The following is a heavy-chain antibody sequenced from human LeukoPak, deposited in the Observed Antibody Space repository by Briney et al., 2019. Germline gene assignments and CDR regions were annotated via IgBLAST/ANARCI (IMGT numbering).Heavy chain of an antibody. V-gene: IGHV4-59*01. CDR1: GGSISSYY. D-gene: IGHD6-19*01. Sequence: ASETLSLTCTVSGGSISSYYWSWIRQPPGKGLEWIGYIYYSGSTKYNPSLKSRVTISVDTSKNQFSLKLSSVTAADTAVYYCARGSYSSGWYVRSNWFDPWGQGTLVTVSS. CDR3: ARGSYSSGWYVRSNWFDP. CDR2: IYYSGST. J-gene: IGHJ5*02.